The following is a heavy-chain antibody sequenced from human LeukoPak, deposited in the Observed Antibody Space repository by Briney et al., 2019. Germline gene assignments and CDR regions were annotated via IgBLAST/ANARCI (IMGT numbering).Heavy chain of an antibody. D-gene: IGHD6-19*01. CDR3: VRGSSDWNGMDV. Sequence: GGSLRLSCAASGFTFSNHWMHWVRQVPGKGLVSVSRIHIDENRKTYADSVKGRFTISRDNAKNTLYLQMNSLGVEDTAVYYCVRGSSDWNGMDVWGQGTTVTVSS. V-gene: IGHV3-74*01. CDR2: IHIDENRK. J-gene: IGHJ6*02. CDR1: GFTFSNHW.